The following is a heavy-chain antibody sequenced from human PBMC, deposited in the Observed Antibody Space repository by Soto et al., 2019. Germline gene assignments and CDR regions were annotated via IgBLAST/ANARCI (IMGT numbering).Heavy chain of an antibody. J-gene: IGHJ4*02. CDR3: AKDDSPRGYSYGCLDY. V-gene: IGHV3-30*18. Sequence: SLRLSCAASGFTFSSYGMHWVRQAPGKGLEWVAVISYDGSNKYYADSVKGRFTISRDNSKNTLYLQMNSLRAEDTAVYYCAKDDSPRGYSYGCLDYWGQGTLVTVSS. CDR2: ISYDGSNK. CDR1: GFTFSSYG. D-gene: IGHD5-18*01.